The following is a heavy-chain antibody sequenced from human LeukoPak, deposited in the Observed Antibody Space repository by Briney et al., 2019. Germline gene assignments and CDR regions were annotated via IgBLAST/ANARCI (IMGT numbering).Heavy chain of an antibody. CDR2: IYYSGST. V-gene: IGHV4-59*01. CDR3: ARRFDY. J-gene: IGHJ4*02. CDR1: GGSIGSYY. Sequence: PSETLSLTCTVSGGSIGSYYWSWIRQPPGKGLEWIGYIYYSGSTNYNPSLKSRVTISVDTSKNQFSLKLSSVTAADTAVYYCARRFDYWGQGTLVTVSS.